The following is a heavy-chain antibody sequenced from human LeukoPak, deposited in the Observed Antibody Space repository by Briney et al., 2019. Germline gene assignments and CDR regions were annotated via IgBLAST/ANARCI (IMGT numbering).Heavy chain of an antibody. J-gene: IGHJ3*02. D-gene: IGHD6-19*01. CDR1: GYSISRGYY. CDR2: IYHSGST. CDR3: ARVGENSSGWPDAFDI. V-gene: IGHV4-38-2*02. Sequence: SETLSLTCTVSGYSISRGYYWGWIRQPPGKGLEWIGSIYHSGSTYYNPSLKSRVTISVDTSKNQFSLKLSSVTAADTAVYYCARVGENSSGWPDAFDIWGQGTMVTVSS.